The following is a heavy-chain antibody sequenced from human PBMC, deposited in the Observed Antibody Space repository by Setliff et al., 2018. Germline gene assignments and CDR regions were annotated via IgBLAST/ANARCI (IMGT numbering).Heavy chain of an antibody. J-gene: IGHJ3*02. CDR1: GGSISSYY. Sequence: SETLSLTCTVSGGSISSYYWSWIRQPPGKGLEWIGCIYYSGSTNYNPSLKSRVTISVDTSKNQFSLKLSSVTAAGTAVYYCARAGLGYSSGWYGHDAFDIWGQGTMVTVSS. CDR3: ARAGLGYSSGWYGHDAFDI. D-gene: IGHD6-19*01. V-gene: IGHV4-59*01. CDR2: IYYSGST.